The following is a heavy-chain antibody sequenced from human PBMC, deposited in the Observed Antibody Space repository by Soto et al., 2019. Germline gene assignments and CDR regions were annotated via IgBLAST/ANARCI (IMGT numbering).Heavy chain of an antibody. CDR2: ISSTSITI. CDR1: GFTFSSYS. J-gene: IGHJ4*02. Sequence: PGGSLRLSCAASGFTFSSYSMNWVRQAPGKGLEWVSYISSTSITIYYADSVRGRFTVSRDNAKNSLYLQMDSLRDEDTVVYYCASPITSYSGYDSTYWGQGALVTVSS. CDR3: ASPITSYSGYDSTY. V-gene: IGHV3-48*02. D-gene: IGHD5-12*01.